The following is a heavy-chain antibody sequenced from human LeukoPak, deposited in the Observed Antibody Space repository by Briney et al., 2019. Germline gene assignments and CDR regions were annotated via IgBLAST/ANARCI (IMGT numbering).Heavy chain of an antibody. D-gene: IGHD2-2*01. CDR3: ARDIVVVPAAMPGNWFDP. J-gene: IGHJ5*02. Sequence: GASVKVSCKASGYTFTSYGISWVRQAPGQGLEWTGWISAYNGNTNYAQKLQGRVTMTTDTSTSTAYMELRSLRSDDTAVYYCARDIVVVPAAMPGNWFDPWGQGTLVTVSS. CDR1: GYTFTSYG. CDR2: ISAYNGNT. V-gene: IGHV1-18*01.